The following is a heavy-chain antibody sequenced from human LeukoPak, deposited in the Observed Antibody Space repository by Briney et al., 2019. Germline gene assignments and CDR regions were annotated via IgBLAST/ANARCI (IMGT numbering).Heavy chain of an antibody. J-gene: IGHJ4*02. Sequence: GGSLRLSCTASGFTFSSDWMSWVREAPGKGMEWVANIKQDGSEIYYVDSVKGRFTISRDNAKNSLYLQMNSLRAEDTALYYCARDTAGNDYGGQGTLVTVPS. CDR1: GFTFSSDW. CDR3: ARDTAGNDY. D-gene: IGHD6-19*01. CDR2: IKQDGSEI. V-gene: IGHV3-7*01.